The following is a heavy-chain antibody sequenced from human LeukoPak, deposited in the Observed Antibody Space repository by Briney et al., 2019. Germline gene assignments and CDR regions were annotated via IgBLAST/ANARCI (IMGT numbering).Heavy chain of an antibody. CDR2: INWNGVST. J-gene: IGHJ6*03. D-gene: IGHD4-11*01. CDR3: ARALSNYVDYHYYYYMDV. V-gene: IGHV3-20*04. Sequence: SGGSLRLSCAASGFTFDDYGMSWVRQAPGKGLEWVSGINWNGVSTSYVDSVKGRFTISRDNAKNSLYLQMNSLRAEGTALYYCARALSNYVDYHYYYYMDVWGKGTTVTVSS. CDR1: GFTFDDYG.